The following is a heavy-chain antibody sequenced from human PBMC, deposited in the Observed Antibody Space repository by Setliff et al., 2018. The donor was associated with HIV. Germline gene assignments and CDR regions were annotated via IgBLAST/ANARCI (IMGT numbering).Heavy chain of an antibody. CDR1: GGSITASF. CDR2: IYGTVST. V-gene: IGHV4-4*07. Sequence: SETLSLTCTVSGGSITASFWSWIRQPAGKGLEWIGRIYGTVSTTYNPSLESRVTMSVDRSNNQFSLELTSVTAADTAVYYCAKIDPGKYSSSDYWGPGTLVTVSS. J-gene: IGHJ4*02. CDR3: AKIDPGKYSSSDY. D-gene: IGHD6-6*01.